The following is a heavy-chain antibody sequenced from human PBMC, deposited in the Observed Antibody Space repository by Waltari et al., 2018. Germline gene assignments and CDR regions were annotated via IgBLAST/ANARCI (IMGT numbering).Heavy chain of an antibody. Sequence: QVQLQESGPGLVKPSQTLSLTCTVSGGSISSGGYYWSWIRQRPGKGLGWIGYIYYSGSTYYNPSLKSGVTISVDTSKNQFSLKLSSVTAADTAVYYCARGAAPDAFDIWGQGTMVTVSS. CDR2: IYYSGST. J-gene: IGHJ3*02. V-gene: IGHV4-31*03. CDR1: GGSISSGGYY. D-gene: IGHD1-26*01. CDR3: ARGAAPDAFDI.